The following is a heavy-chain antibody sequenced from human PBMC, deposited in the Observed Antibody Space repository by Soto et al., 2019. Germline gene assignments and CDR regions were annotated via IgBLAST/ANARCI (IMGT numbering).Heavy chain of an antibody. CDR3: AREEYYDILTGYYVYYYGMDV. V-gene: IGHV4-61*01. CDR2: IYYSGST. CDR1: GGSVSSGSYY. D-gene: IGHD3-9*01. Sequence: SETLSLTCTVSGGSVSSGSYYWSWIRQPPGKGLEWIGYIYYSGSTNYNPSLKSRVTISVDTSKNQFSLKLSSVTAADTAVYYCAREEYYDILTGYYVYYYGMDVWGQGTTVTVSS. J-gene: IGHJ6*02.